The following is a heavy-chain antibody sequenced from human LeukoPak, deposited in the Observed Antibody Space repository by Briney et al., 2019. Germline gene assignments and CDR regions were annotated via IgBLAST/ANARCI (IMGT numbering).Heavy chain of an antibody. CDR1: GYTFASYY. CDR3: ARVSRSGSYWDY. J-gene: IGHJ4*02. D-gene: IGHD1-26*01. CDR2: INPSGGST. V-gene: IGHV1-46*01. Sequence: ASVKVSCKASGYTFASYYMHWVRRAPGQGLEWMGIINPSGGSTSYAQKFQGRVTMTRDTSTSTVYMELSSLRSEDTAVYYCARVSRSGSYWDYWGQGTLVTVSS.